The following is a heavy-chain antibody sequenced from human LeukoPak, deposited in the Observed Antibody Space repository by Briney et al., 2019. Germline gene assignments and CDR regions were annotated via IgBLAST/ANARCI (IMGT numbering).Heavy chain of an antibody. V-gene: IGHV4-59*01. D-gene: IGHD3-3*01. CDR2: IYYSGST. CDR3: ARERYDFWSGHHDAFDI. CDR1: GGSFSSYY. J-gene: IGHJ3*02. Sequence: SETLSLTCAVYGGSFSSYYWSWIRQPPGKGLEWIGYIYYSGSTNYNPSLKSRVTISVDTSKNQFSLKLSSVTAADTAVYYCARERYDFWSGHHDAFDIWGQGTMVTVSS.